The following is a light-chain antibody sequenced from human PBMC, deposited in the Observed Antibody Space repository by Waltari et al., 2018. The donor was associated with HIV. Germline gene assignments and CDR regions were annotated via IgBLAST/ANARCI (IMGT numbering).Light chain of an antibody. CDR3: SSDTTNSTPVV. CDR2: EVN. CDR1: STDVSFYNY. J-gene: IGLJ2*01. Sequence: QSALTQPASVSGSPGQSITISCTGTSTDVSFYNYVSWYQLHPGKPPQLLIYEVNNRPSGVPKRFAGSKSGNTASLTISGLQAEDEADYYCSSDTTNSTPVVFGGGTKLTVL. V-gene: IGLV2-14*01.